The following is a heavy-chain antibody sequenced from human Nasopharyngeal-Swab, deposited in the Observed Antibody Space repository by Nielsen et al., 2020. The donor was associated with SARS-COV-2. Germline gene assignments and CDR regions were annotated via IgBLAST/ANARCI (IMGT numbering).Heavy chain of an antibody. Sequence: ASVKVSCKASGYTFTSYRISWVRQAPGQGLEWMGWISAHNSNTYYAQKLQGRVTLTTDTSTDPAYMELRSLTSDDTAVYYCARGGRGGFDYWGQGTLVTVSS. CDR3: ARGGRGGFDY. CDR1: GYTFTSYR. V-gene: IGHV1-18*01. D-gene: IGHD5-24*01. J-gene: IGHJ4*02. CDR2: ISAHNSNT.